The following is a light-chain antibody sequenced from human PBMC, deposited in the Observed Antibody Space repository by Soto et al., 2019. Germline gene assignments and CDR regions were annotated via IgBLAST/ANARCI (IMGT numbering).Light chain of an antibody. CDR3: SSYTGSSTYAV. V-gene: IGLV2-14*01. Sequence: QSALTQPASVSGSPGQSITISCTGTSSDVGGYNYVSWYQQHPGKAPKLMIYDVNNRPSGVSNRFSGSKSGNTASLTISGLQAEDEADYYCSSYTGSSTYAVFGGGTKVTVL. J-gene: IGLJ2*01. CDR1: SSDVGGYNY. CDR2: DVN.